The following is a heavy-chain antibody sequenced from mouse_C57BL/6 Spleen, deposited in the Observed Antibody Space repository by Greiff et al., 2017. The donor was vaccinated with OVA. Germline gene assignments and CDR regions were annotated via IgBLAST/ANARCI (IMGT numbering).Heavy chain of an antibody. CDR1: GFTFNTYA. Sequence: DVMLVESGGGLVQPKGSLKLSCAASGFTFNTYAMHWVRQAPGKGLEWVARIRSKSSNYATYYADSVKDRFTISRDDSQSMLYLQMNNLKTEDTAMYYCVREERDGYYVGYFDVWGTGTTVTVSS. D-gene: IGHD2-3*01. CDR2: IRSKSSNYAT. CDR3: VREERDGYYVGYFDV. J-gene: IGHJ1*03. V-gene: IGHV10-3*01.